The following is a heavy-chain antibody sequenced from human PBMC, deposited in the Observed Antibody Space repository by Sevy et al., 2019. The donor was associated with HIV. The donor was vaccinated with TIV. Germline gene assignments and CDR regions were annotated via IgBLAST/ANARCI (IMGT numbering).Heavy chain of an antibody. CDR1: GYTFTGYY. CDR2: INPDSGGS. V-gene: IGHV1-2*02. J-gene: IGHJ4*02. CDR3: VRDDRDGYFEY. Sequence: ASVKVSCKASGYTFTGYYMHWMRQAPGQGLEWMGCINPDSGGSTYAPMFQGRVTLTRDTSISTAYMDLSRLKSDDTAVYYCVRDDRDGYFEYWGQGTLVTVSS.